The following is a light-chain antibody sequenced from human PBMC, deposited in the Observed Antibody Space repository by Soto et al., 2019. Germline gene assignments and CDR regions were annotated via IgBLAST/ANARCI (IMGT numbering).Light chain of an antibody. CDR2: EVS. V-gene: IGLV2-8*01. Sequence: ALTQPPSASGSPGQSVTISCTGTSSDVGGYNYVSWYQQHPGKAPKLMIYEVSKRPSGVPDRFSGSKSGNTASLTVSGLQAEDEADYYCSSYAGSNNFDVVFGGGTQLTVL. CDR3: SSYAGSNNFDVV. CDR1: SSDVGGYNY. J-gene: IGLJ2*01.